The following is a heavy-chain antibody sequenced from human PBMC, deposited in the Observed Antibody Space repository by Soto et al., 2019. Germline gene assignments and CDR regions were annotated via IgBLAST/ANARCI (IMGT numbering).Heavy chain of an antibody. CDR1: GFSISSYW. Sequence: GGSLRLSCAASGFSISSYWMHWVRQSPGKGLVWVSRINSDGSSISYADSVKGRFTISRDNAKNTLYVQMNSLRAEDTAVYYCARDPRLDYMDVWGKGTTVTVSS. J-gene: IGHJ6*03. CDR2: INSDGSSI. CDR3: ARDPRLDYMDV. V-gene: IGHV3-74*01.